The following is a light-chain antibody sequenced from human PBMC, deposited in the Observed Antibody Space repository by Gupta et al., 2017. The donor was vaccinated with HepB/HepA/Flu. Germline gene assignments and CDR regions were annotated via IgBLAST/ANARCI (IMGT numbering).Light chain of an antibody. CDR3: LQSYSVPHT. Sequence: IQMTQSPSSLSASVGDRVTISCRASQNITTYLYWYQHKGGKAPDLLIYATMYLQSGVPPRFSGVGTGTEFTLTISGLQPEDFATYYCLQSYSVPHTFGQGTRVEI. CDR2: ATM. CDR1: QNITTY. J-gene: IGKJ2*01. V-gene: IGKV1-39*01.